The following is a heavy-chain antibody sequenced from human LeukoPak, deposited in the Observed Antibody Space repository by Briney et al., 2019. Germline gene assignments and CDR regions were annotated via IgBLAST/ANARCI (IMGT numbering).Heavy chain of an antibody. D-gene: IGHD2-21*01. CDR2: ITGNSGTV. CDR3: ARGGGGYFYYFDY. Sequence: GGSLRLSCTASGFIFSSYSMNWVRQAPGKGLEWLAYITGNSGTVYYAGSVKGRVTISRDNAKNSLYLQMNSLRAEDTAVYYCARGGGGYFYYFDYWGQGTLVTVSS. V-gene: IGHV3-48*04. CDR1: GFIFSSYS. J-gene: IGHJ4*02.